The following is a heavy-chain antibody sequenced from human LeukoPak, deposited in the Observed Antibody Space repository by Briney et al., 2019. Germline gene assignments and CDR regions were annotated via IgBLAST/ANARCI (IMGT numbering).Heavy chain of an antibody. J-gene: IGHJ3*02. V-gene: IGHV3-7*01. CDR3: ASPEWLADSIHI. CDR2: IKQDGSEK. D-gene: IGHD3-3*01. Sequence: GGSLRLSCAASGVTFNNYWMTWVRQAPGKGLEWVASIKQDGSEKYYVDSVKGRFTISRDNAKNSLYLQMNSLRAEDTAVYYCASPEWLADSIHIWGQGTIVTVSS. CDR1: GVTFNNYW.